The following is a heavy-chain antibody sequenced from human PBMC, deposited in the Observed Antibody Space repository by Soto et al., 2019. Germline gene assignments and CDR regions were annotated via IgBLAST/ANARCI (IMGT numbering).Heavy chain of an antibody. CDR2: ISYDGSNK. CDR3: AKDSGDTHFDY. CDR1: GFTFSSYG. V-gene: IGHV3-30*18. J-gene: IGHJ4*02. Sequence: QVQLVESGGGVVQPGRSLRLSCAASGFTFSSYGMHWVRQAPGKGLEWVAVISYDGSNKYYADSVKGRFTISRDNSKNTLYLQMNSLRDEDTAVYYCAKDSGDTHFDYWGQGTLVTVSS. D-gene: IGHD1-1*01.